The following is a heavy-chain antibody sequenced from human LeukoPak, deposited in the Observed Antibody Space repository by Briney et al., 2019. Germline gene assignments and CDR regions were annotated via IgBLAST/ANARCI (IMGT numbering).Heavy chain of an antibody. CDR1: GFTFDDYA. D-gene: IGHD1/OR15-1a*01. V-gene: IGHV3-43D*03. CDR3: AKTGGTAINGPFDY. J-gene: IGHJ4*02. CDR2: VSWDGGST. Sequence: GGSLRLSCAASGFTFDDYAMHWVRQAPGKGQEWVSLVSWDGGSTYYADSVKGRFTISRDNDENSLYLQMNSLRPEDTALYYCAKTGGTAINGPFDYWGQGTLVTVSS.